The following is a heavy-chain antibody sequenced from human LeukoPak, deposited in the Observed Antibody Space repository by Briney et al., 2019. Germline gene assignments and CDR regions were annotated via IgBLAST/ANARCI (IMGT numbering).Heavy chain of an antibody. Sequence: GASVKVPCKASGYTFTSYGISWVRQAPGQGLEWMGWISAYNGNTNYAQKLQGRVTMTTDTSTSTAYMELRSLRSGDTAVYYCARDRPSGYSYGYYYYGMDVWGQGATVTVSS. CDR2: ISAYNGNT. CDR1: GYTFTSYG. CDR3: ARDRPSGYSYGYYYYGMDV. V-gene: IGHV1-18*01. D-gene: IGHD5-18*01. J-gene: IGHJ6*02.